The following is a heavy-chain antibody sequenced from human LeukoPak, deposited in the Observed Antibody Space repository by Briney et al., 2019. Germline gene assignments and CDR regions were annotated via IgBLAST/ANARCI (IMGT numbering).Heavy chain of an antibody. CDR1: GGSMSNYY. J-gene: IGHJ4*02. CDR3: ARHTLVAASSFDC. Sequence: SETLSLTCTVSGGSMSNYYWSWIRQPPGKGLEWIGYIYYSGSTYYNPSLKSRVTLSVDTSKNQFSLKLRSVTAADTAVYYCARHTLVAASSFDCWGQGTLVTVSS. CDR2: IYYSGST. D-gene: IGHD2-15*01. V-gene: IGHV4-59*08.